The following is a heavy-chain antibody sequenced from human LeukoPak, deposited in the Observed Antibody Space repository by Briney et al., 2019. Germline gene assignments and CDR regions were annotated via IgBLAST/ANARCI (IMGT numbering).Heavy chain of an antibody. Sequence: SETLSLNFAVYGGSFRRHYWIWIRQAPGKGLEWIGEINHSGSTNYNPSLKSRVTISVDTSKNQFSLKLSSVTAADTAVYYCTRWKLGNWYFDPCGRGSLVTVSS. J-gene: IGHJ2*01. CDR1: GGSFRRHY. D-gene: IGHD3-16*01. CDR2: INHSGST. CDR3: TRWKLGNWYFDP. V-gene: IGHV4-34*01.